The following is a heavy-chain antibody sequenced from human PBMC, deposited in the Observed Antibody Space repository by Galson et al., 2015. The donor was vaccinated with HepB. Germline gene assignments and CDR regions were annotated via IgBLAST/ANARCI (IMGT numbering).Heavy chain of an antibody. J-gene: IGHJ4*02. CDR3: AKEYSNYVLRRSAIDY. D-gene: IGHD4-11*01. Sequence: SLRLSCAASGFTFSSYAMSWVRQAPGKGLEWVSAISGSGGSTYYADSVKGRFTISRDNSKNTLYLQMNSLRAEDTAVYYCAKEYSNYVLRRSAIDYWGQGTLVTVSS. CDR2: ISGSGGST. CDR1: GFTFSSYA. V-gene: IGHV3-23*01.